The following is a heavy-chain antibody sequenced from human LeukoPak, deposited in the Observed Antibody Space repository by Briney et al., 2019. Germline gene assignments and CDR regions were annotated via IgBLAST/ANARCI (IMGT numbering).Heavy chain of an antibody. V-gene: IGHV3-43*01. CDR2: IIWDGHST. Sequence: PGGSLRLSCAGSGFPFYAYTMHWGRQAPGEGLEWVSLIIWDGHSTYYADSEKGRFTISTNNRKTSLHMKMNSLRTEDTALYYCGNSLIRGGKVGGAFDNWGQGTLVTVSS. CDR1: GFPFYAYT. J-gene: IGHJ4*02. CDR3: GNSLIRGGKVGGAFDN. D-gene: IGHD3-10*01.